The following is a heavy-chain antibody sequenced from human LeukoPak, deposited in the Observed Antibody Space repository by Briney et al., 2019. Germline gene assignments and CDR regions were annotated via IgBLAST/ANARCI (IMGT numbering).Heavy chain of an antibody. V-gene: IGHV3-21*01. CDR2: ISSVGSYI. CDR3: AREVTAINTDALDI. J-gene: IGHJ3*02. Sequence: GGSLRLSCVASGFTFSSYSMNWARQAPGKGLEGVSSISSVGSYIYYADSLKGRFTISRDDAKNSVYLQMSSLRAEDTAVYYCAREVTAINTDALDIWGHGTMVTVSS. CDR1: GFTFSSYS. D-gene: IGHD2-21*02.